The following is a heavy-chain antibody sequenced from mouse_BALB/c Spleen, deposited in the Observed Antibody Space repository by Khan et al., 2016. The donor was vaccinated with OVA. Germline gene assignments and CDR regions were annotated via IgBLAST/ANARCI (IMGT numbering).Heavy chain of an antibody. CDR1: GYSFTGYF. J-gene: IGHJ2*01. V-gene: IGHV1-20*02. D-gene: IGHD1-1*01. CDR2: INPHIGET. CDR3: ARNNGSDFDY. Sequence: VQLKESGPELVKPGASVKISCKASGYSFTGYFMNWVMQSHGKRLEWIGRINPHIGETFYNQKFTDKATLTVDESSTTAHMELRSLASEDSAVYYCARNNGSDFDYWGQGTTLTVSS.